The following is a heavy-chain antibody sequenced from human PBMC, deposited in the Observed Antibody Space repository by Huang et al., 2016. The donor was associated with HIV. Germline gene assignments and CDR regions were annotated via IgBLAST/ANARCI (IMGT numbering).Heavy chain of an antibody. J-gene: IGHJ6*03. CDR2: ISYDGSNK. CDR3: ARDLWLRDLYYYYYMDV. D-gene: IGHD5-12*01. Sequence: QVQLVESGGGVVQPGRSLRLSCAASRFTFSNYAMHGVRQAPGKGREWVAVISYDGSNKYYADSVKGRFTISRDNSKNTLYLQMNSLRAEDTAVYYCARDLWLRDLYYYYYMDVWGKGTTVTVSS. V-gene: IGHV3-30-3*01. CDR1: RFTFSNYA.